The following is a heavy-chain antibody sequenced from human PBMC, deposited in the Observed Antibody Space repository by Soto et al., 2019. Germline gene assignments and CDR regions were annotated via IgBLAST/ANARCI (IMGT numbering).Heavy chain of an antibody. CDR2: ISYDGSNK. D-gene: IGHD6-6*01. Sequence: GGSLRLSXAASGFTFSSYGMHWVRQAPGKGLEWVAVISYDGSNKYYADSVKGRFTISRDNSRNTLYLQMNSLRAEDTAVYYCPKDNKQLANYYYYGMDVWGQGTTVTVSS. J-gene: IGHJ6*02. V-gene: IGHV3-30*18. CDR1: GFTFSSYG. CDR3: PKDNKQLANYYYYGMDV.